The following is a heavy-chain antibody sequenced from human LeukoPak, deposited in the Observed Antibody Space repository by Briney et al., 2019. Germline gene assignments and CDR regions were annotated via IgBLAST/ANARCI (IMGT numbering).Heavy chain of an antibody. D-gene: IGHD3-3*01. CDR2: IYSGEKT. V-gene: IGHV3-53*04. CDR3: ATSSFGVVAPDY. J-gene: IGHJ4*02. CDR1: GFTVSRNY. Sequence: PGGSLRLSCAASGFTVSRNYMSWVRQAPGKGLEWVSVIYSGEKTQYADSVKGRFTISRHNSKNTLYLQMNSLRPEDTAVYYCATSSFGVVAPDYWGQGTLVTVSS.